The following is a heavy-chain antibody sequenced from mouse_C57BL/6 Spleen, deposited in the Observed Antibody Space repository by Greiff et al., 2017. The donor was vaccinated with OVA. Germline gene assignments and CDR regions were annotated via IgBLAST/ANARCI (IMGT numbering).Heavy chain of an antibody. J-gene: IGHJ2*01. V-gene: IGHV1-82*01. CDR3: ARTGIYYYGSSYDFDY. CDR1: GYAFSSSW. Sequence: VMLVESGPELVKPGASVKISCKASGYAFSSSWMNWVKQRPGKGLEWIGRIYPGDGDTNYNGKFKGKATLTADKSSSTAYMQLRSLTSEDSAVYFCARTGIYYYGSSYDFDYWGQGTTLTVSS. D-gene: IGHD1-1*01. CDR2: IYPGDGDT.